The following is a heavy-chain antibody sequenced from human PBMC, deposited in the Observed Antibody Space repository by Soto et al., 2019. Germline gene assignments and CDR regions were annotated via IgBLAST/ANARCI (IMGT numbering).Heavy chain of an antibody. CDR2: INYSGSNI. CDR3: ASEALCGADCYFFEY. D-gene: IGHD2-21*02. Sequence: DEQLVESGGGLVEPGGSLRLTCAASGFTFSNSEMFWVRQAPGKGLEWVSKINYSGSNIYYSKSVKGRFTISRDNAKNSLSLQMNSLTDEDTAIYYCASEALCGADCYFFEYWGPGTLVTVSS. V-gene: IGHV3-48*03. CDR1: GFTFSNSE. J-gene: IGHJ4*02.